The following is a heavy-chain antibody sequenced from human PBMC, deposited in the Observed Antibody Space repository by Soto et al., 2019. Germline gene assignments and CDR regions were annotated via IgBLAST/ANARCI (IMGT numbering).Heavy chain of an antibody. Sequence: EVQLLESGGGLVQPGGSLRLSCAASGFTFSSYAMSWVRQAPGKGLEWVSAISGSGGSTYYADSVKGRFTISRDNSKNTLYLQMNSRRAEDTAVDYCAARAYSSSSRDDYWGQGTLVTVSS. CDR1: GFTFSSYA. J-gene: IGHJ4*02. V-gene: IGHV3-23*01. CDR2: ISGSGGST. CDR3: AARAYSSSSRDDY. D-gene: IGHD6-6*01.